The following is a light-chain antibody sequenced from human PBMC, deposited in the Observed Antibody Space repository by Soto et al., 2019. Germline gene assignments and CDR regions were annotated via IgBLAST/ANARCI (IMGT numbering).Light chain of an antibody. V-gene: IGKV1-39*01. CDR3: QQSYSTPFT. CDR2: RAS. Sequence: DIQMTQSPSSLSASVEDSVTITCRATQDISTFLNWYQQRPGKAPNVLIYRASTLQGDVPSRFSGSGSGTDFTLTISGLQPEDFAIYYCQQSYSTPFTFSQGTQVEV. J-gene: IGKJ2*01. CDR1: QDISTF.